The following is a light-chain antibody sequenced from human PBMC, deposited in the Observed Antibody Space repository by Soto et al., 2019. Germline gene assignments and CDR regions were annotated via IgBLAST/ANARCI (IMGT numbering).Light chain of an antibody. V-gene: IGKV1-5*03. CDR2: KAS. CDR1: QSISTW. J-gene: IGKJ1*01. CDR3: QQYNSYSPT. Sequence: DIQMTQPPSTLSASVGDRVTITCRASQSISTWLAWYQQEPGKAPKLLIHKASSLQSGVPSRFSGSGSGTDFTLTISSLHPDDFATYYCQQYNSYSPTFGQGTK.